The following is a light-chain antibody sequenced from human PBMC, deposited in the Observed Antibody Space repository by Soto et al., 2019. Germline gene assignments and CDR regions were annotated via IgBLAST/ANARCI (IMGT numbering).Light chain of an antibody. CDR1: RSDVGGYNY. CDR2: EVS. Sequence: QSALTLAASVSGSPGQSIIIACTGTRSDVGGYNYVSWYQQHPGKAPKLMIYEVSRRPSGVSNRFSGSKSGNTASLTISGLQAEDEADYYCRSYTSSSTRVFGTGTKVTVL. V-gene: IGLV2-14*01. J-gene: IGLJ1*01. CDR3: RSYTSSSTRV.